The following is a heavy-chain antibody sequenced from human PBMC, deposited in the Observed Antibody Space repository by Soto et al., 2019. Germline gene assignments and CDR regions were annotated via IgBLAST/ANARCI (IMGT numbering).Heavy chain of an antibody. CDR3: ARGDLATLASVDY. Sequence: QVQLVQSASEVKKPGSSVKVSCKASGGSFGSSAVSWVRQAPGQVIEWMGGITPVFGTPEYAQKFQGRVTITADESTSTVYIELSSLNSEDTAVYFCARGDLATLASVDYWGQGTLITVSS. CDR2: ITPVFGTP. D-gene: IGHD5-12*01. V-gene: IGHV1-69*01. CDR1: GGSFGSSA. J-gene: IGHJ4*02.